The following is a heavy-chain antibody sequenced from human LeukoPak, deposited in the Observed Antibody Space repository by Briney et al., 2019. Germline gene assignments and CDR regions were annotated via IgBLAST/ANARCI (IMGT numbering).Heavy chain of an antibody. J-gene: IGHJ4*02. Sequence: AGGSLRLSCAASGFTFSSYAMHWVRQAPGKGLEWVAVISYDGSNKYYADSVKGRFTISRDNFKNTLYLQMNSLRAEDTAVYYCARDLVYWGQGTLVTVSS. CDR1: GFTFSSYA. CDR3: ARDLVY. D-gene: IGHD2-8*02. V-gene: IGHV3-30*01. CDR2: ISYDGSNK.